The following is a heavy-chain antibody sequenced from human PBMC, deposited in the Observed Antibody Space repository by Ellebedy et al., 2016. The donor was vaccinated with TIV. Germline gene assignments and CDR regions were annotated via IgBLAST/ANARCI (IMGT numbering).Heavy chain of an antibody. D-gene: IGHD5-24*01. CDR1: GASISSITYY. V-gene: IGHV4-39*01. J-gene: IGHJ4*02. CDR2: IYYSGST. Sequence: SETLSLXCTVSGASISSITYYWGWIRQPPGKGLEWIGFIYYSGSTYYNPSLKRRVTITLDTSKNQFSLKLGSVTAADTAVYYCARSRDLSDYWGQGTLVTVSS. CDR3: ARSRDLSDY.